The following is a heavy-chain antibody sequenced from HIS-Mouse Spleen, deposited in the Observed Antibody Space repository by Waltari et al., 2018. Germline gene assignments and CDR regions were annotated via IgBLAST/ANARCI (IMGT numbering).Heavy chain of an antibody. J-gene: IGHJ6*02. CDR3: ARDSSGSYWGYYYYGMDV. CDR2: ST. D-gene: IGHD1-26*01. Sequence: STNYNPSLKSRVTISVDTSKNQFSLKLSSVTAADTAVYYCARDSSGSYWGYYYYGMDVWGQGTTVTVSS. V-gene: IGHV4-59*01.